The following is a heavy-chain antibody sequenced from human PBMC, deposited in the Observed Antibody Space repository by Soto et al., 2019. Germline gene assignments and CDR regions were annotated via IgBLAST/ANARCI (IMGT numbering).Heavy chain of an antibody. CDR1: GGTFSSYA. Sequence: QVQLVQSGAEVKKPGSSVKVSCKASGGTFSSYAISWVRQAPGQGLEWMGGIIPIFGTANYAQKFQGRVTITADEYTSTAYMELSSLRSEDTAVYYCARGDYIVATKKTYYYYYGMDVWGQGTTVTVSS. D-gene: IGHD5-12*01. CDR3: ARGDYIVATKKTYYYYYGMDV. J-gene: IGHJ6*02. V-gene: IGHV1-69*01. CDR2: IIPIFGTA.